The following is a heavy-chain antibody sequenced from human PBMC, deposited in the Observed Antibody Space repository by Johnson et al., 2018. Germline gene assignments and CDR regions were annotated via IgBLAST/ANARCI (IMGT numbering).Heavy chain of an antibody. J-gene: IGHJ3*02. CDR2: IIPIFGTA. CDR1: GGTFSSYA. CDR3: ARGAGDIAMVTGDAFDI. D-gene: IGHD5-18*01. V-gene: IGHV1-69*01. Sequence: QVQLVESGAEVKKPGSSVKVSCKASGGTFSSYAINWVRQAPGQGLEWMGGIIPIFGTANYAQKFQGRVTITGDDSTSTACMELRSLRSEDTAVYYCARGAGDIAMVTGDAFDIWGQGTMVTVAS.